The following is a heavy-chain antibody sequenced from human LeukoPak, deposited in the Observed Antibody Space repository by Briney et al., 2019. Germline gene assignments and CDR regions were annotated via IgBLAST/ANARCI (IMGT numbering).Heavy chain of an antibody. J-gene: IGHJ4*02. V-gene: IGHV3-74*01. CDR3: ASNGFWSGYYEI. CDR1: GFTFSSYW. D-gene: IGHD3-3*01. CDR2: INSDGSST. Sequence: GGSLRLSCAASGFTFSSYWMHWVRQAPGKGLVWVSRINSDGSSTSYADSVKGRFTISRDNAKNTLYLQMNSLRAEDTAVYYCASNGFWSGYYEIWGQGTLVTVSS.